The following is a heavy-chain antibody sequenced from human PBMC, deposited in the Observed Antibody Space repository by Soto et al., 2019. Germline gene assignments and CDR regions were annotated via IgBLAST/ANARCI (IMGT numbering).Heavy chain of an antibody. J-gene: IGHJ3*02. Sequence: PGGSLRLSCAASGFSFTAYWMSWVRQAPGKGLEWVANIKQDRSEQYYVDSVKGRFTISRDNAKNSLYLQMNSLGVEDTAVYYCARDRRYSASGTYSTFDIWGQGTMVTVSS. CDR2: IKQDRSEQ. D-gene: IGHD3-10*01. V-gene: IGHV3-7*03. CDR1: GFSFTAYW. CDR3: ARDRRYSASGTYSTFDI.